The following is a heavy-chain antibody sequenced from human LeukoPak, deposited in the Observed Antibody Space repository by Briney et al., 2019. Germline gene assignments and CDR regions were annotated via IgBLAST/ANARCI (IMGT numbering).Heavy chain of an antibody. J-gene: IGHJ4*02. D-gene: IGHD3-22*01. CDR2: IIPIFGTA. Sequence: SVKVSCKASGGTFSSYAISWVRQAPGQGLEWMGGIIPIFGTANYAQKFQGRVTITRDTSASTAYMELSSLRSEDTAVYYCARKYYDSSGYYSHFDYWGQGTLVTVSS. CDR1: GGTFSSYA. V-gene: IGHV1-69*05. CDR3: ARKYYDSSGYYSHFDY.